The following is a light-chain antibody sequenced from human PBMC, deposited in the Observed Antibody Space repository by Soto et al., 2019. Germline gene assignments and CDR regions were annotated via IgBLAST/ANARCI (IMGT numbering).Light chain of an antibody. CDR3: QKSYSTPWT. Sequence: DVQVTQSPSSLSASVGDRVTITFRASQSINSNFNWYQEKPGKAPKLLIYAASSLQSRVPSRFSGSGSGTDFTLTISSLQPEDFATYYCQKSYSTPWTFGQGTKV. CDR2: AAS. V-gene: IGKV1-39*01. CDR1: QSINSN. J-gene: IGKJ1*01.